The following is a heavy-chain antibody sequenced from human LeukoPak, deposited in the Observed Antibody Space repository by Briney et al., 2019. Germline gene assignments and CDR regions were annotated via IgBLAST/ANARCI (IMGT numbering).Heavy chain of an antibody. CDR1: GFTFSTYG. CDR2: ISDDGNIK. J-gene: IGHJ4*02. CDR3: AGGLLGCRRGSCYPTDY. V-gene: IGHV3-30*03. D-gene: IGHD2-15*01. Sequence: GGSLRLSCAASGFTFSTYGMHWVRQAPGKGLEWVAVISDDGNIKSYVDSVKGRFTISRDNPENTLYLQMDSLRVEDTAVYYCAGGLLGCRRGSCYPTDYWGQGTLVTVSS.